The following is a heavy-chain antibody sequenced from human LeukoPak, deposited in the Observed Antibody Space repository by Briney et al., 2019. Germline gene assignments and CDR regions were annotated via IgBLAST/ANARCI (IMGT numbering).Heavy chain of an antibody. Sequence: GGSLRLSCAASGFTFSSYGMSWARQAPGKGLEWVSSISSSSSYIYYADSVKGRFTISRDNAKNSLYLQMNSLRAEDTAVYYCVREHTGARRWFDPWGQGTLVTVSS. V-gene: IGHV3-21*01. J-gene: IGHJ5*02. CDR1: GFTFSSYG. D-gene: IGHD1-26*01. CDR3: VREHTGARRWFDP. CDR2: ISSSSSYI.